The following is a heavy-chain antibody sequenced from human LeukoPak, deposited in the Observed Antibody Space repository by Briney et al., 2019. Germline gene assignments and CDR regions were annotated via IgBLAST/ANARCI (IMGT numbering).Heavy chain of an antibody. CDR1: AFTFSSYG. CDR2: IKGIGPTT. D-gene: IGHD6-13*01. Sequence: TGGSLRLSCAAAAFTFSSYGMSWVRQPPGKGLEWVSTIKGIGPTTYYADSLKGRFTISRDNAKNSLFLQMSSLRAEDTDVYYCAKDGGTGRIAAPGADYWGQGTLVTVSS. CDR3: AKDGGTGRIAAPGADY. J-gene: IGHJ4*02. V-gene: IGHV3-48*04.